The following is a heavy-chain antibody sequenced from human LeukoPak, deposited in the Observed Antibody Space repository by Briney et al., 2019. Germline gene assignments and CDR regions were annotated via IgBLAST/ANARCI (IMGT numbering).Heavy chain of an antibody. Sequence: GGSLRLSCAASGFTFNSYGMHWVRQAPGKGLEWVAIISYDESNKYYADSVKGRFTISRDNSKNTLYLQMNSLRAEDTAVYYCAKTAYIVVVISEYYFDYWGQGTLVTVSS. D-gene: IGHD3-22*01. J-gene: IGHJ4*02. CDR3: AKTAYIVVVISEYYFDY. CDR1: GFTFNSYG. CDR2: ISYDESNK. V-gene: IGHV3-30*18.